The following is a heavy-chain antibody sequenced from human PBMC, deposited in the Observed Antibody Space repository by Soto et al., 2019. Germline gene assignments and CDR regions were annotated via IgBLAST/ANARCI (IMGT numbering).Heavy chain of an antibody. D-gene: IGHD2-21*02. Sequence: QGQLVQSGAEVKRPGASVKVSCKTSGYTITSDGVSWVRQAPGLGLEWMGFISADNGFTGSAPKVQVRLTMTIDKYKSTDYMELRSLRADDTAVYYCARDERAFCASDTCEYYFDYWGQGTLVTVS. J-gene: IGHJ4*02. CDR1: GYTITSDG. CDR3: ARDERAFCASDTCEYYFDY. V-gene: IGHV1-18*04. CDR2: ISADNGFT.